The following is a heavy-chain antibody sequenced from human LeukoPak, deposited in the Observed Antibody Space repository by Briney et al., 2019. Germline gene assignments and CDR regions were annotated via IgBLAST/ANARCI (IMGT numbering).Heavy chain of an antibody. D-gene: IGHD2-21*02. CDR1: GFTFSTYT. V-gene: IGHV3-21*01. J-gene: IGHJ2*01. CDR2: ISSRSTYI. Sequence: PGGSLRLSYVASGFTFSTYTMNWVRQAPGKGLEWVSSISSRSTYIYYAGSVKGRFTISRDNAKNSLYLQMKSLRAEDTAVYYCARAPPYCGGDCSDWYFDLWGRGTLVTVSS. CDR3: ARAPPYCGGDCSDWYFDL.